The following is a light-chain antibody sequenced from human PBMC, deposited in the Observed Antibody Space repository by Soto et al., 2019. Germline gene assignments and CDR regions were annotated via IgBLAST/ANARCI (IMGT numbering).Light chain of an antibody. J-gene: IGKJ1*01. CDR2: GVS. CDR3: QQYSTYPWT. V-gene: IGKV3-20*01. CDR1: QSISANY. Sequence: EIVLTQSPGTLSLSPGERATLSCRASQSISANYLAWYQQKPGQAPRLLIYGVSIRATGIPDRFAGSGSGPDFTLTICSLQPDDFAPYYCQQYSTYPWTFGQGTKVDIK.